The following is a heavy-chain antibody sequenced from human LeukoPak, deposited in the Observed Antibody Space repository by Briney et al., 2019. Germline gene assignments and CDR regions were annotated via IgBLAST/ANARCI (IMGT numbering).Heavy chain of an antibody. D-gene: IGHD3-3*01. V-gene: IGHV4-34*01. CDR2: INHSGST. Sequence: SETLSLTCAVYGGSFSGYYWSWIRQPPGKGLEWIGEINHSGSTNYNPSLKSRVTISVDTSKNQFSLKLSSVTAADTAVYYCARGLRFLEWLPHHYYMDVWGEGTTVTVSS. CDR1: GGSFSGYY. CDR3: ARGLRFLEWLPHHYYMDV. J-gene: IGHJ6*03.